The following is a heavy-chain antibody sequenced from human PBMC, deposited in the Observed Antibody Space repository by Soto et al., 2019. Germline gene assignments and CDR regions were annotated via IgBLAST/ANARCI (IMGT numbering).Heavy chain of an antibody. D-gene: IGHD2-8*02. CDR2: ISSSSSTI. Sequence: GGSLRLSCAASGFTFSSYAMSWVRQAPGKGLEWVSYISSSSSTIYYADSVKGRFTISRDNAKNSLYLQMNSLRAEDTAVYYCARDTVVYAFDIWGQGTMVTVSS. CDR3: ARDTVVYAFDI. V-gene: IGHV3-48*01. J-gene: IGHJ3*02. CDR1: GFTFSSYA.